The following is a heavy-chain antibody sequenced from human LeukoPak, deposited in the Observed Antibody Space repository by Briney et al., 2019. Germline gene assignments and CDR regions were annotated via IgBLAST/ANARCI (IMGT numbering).Heavy chain of an antibody. CDR1: GFTFNSYA. CDR3: ANQSPEQWLDYYYFDY. D-gene: IGHD6-19*01. V-gene: IGHV3-23*01. CDR2: ISGSGGST. Sequence: GGSLRLSCAASGFTFNSYAMSWVRQAPGKGLEWVSAISGSGGSTYYADSVKGRFTISRDNSKNTLYLQMNSLRAEDTAVYYCANQSPEQWLDYYYFDYWGQGTLVTVSS. J-gene: IGHJ4*02.